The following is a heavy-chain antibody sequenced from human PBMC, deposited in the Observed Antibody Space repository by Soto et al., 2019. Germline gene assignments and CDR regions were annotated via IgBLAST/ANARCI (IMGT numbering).Heavy chain of an antibody. Sequence: ASVKVSCKASGYTFTSYGISWVRQAPGQGLEWIGWISAYNGNTNYAQKLQGRVTMTTDTSTSTAYMELRSLRSDDTAVYYCARDQSWDTAMSFDYWGQGTLVTVSS. CDR2: ISAYNGNT. CDR1: GYTFTSYG. J-gene: IGHJ4*02. D-gene: IGHD5-18*01. CDR3: ARDQSWDTAMSFDY. V-gene: IGHV1-18*01.